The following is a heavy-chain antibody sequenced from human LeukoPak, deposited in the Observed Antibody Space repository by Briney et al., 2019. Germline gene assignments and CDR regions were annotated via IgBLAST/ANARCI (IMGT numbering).Heavy chain of an antibody. J-gene: IGHJ4*02. CDR2: ISAYNGNT. D-gene: IGHD3-16*01. Sequence: ASVKASCKASGYTFTSYGISWVRQAPGQGLEWMGWISAYNGNTNYAQKLQGRVTMTTDTSTSTAYMELRSLRSDDTAVYYCARDSHDYVWGSLGYWGQGTLVTVSS. CDR3: ARDSHDYVWGSLGY. V-gene: IGHV1-18*04. CDR1: GYTFTSYG.